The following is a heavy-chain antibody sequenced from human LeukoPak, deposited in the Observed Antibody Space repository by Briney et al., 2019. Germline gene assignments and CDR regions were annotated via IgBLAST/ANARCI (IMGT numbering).Heavy chain of an antibody. V-gene: IGHV4-39*02. Sequence: SETLSLTCTVSGGSISSSSYYWGWIRQPPGKGLEWIGSMYYSGSTYYNPSLKSRVTISGDSSKNQFSLKLSSVTAADTAVYYRAKELRGYSYGLRNNWFDPWGQGTLVTVSS. CDR2: MYYSGST. CDR1: GGSISSSSYY. J-gene: IGHJ5*02. D-gene: IGHD5-18*01. CDR3: AKELRGYSYGLRNNWFDP.